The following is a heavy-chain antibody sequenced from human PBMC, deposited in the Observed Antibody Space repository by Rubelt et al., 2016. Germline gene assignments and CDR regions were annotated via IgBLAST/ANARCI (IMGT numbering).Heavy chain of an antibody. CDR3: ARVLEGGSLRL. Sequence: QVQLQESGPGLVKPSQTLSLTCTVSAASISSGGYFWSRIRQHPGKGLEWIGNIYYSGSTYYNPSLKSRVTISVDTSKNQFSLKRTSVTAADTAVYFCARVLEGGSLRLWGQGTLVSVSS. CDR2: IYYSGST. V-gene: IGHV4-31*03. J-gene: IGHJ4*02. D-gene: IGHD6-13*01. CDR1: AASISSGGYF.